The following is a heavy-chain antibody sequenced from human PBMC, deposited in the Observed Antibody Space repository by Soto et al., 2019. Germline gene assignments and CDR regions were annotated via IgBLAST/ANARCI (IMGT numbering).Heavy chain of an antibody. CDR2: ISGSGGST. CDR1: GFSFSRYA. V-gene: IGHV3-23*01. D-gene: IGHD4-17*01. CDR3: AKHGDYEDYFDY. Sequence: VQLLESGGGLVQPGGSLRLSCAASGFSFSRYAMSWVRQAPVKGLEWVSAISGSGGSTYYADSVKGRLTISRDNSKNTLYLQMNSLRAEDTAVYYCAKHGDYEDYFDYWGQGTLVTVSS. J-gene: IGHJ4*02.